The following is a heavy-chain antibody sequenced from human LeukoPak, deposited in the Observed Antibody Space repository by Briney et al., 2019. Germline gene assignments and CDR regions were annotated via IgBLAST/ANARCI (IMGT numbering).Heavy chain of an antibody. CDR1: GFTFSDYY. D-gene: IGHD2-15*01. J-gene: IGHJ4*02. Sequence: PGGSLRLSCAASGFTFSDYYMTWIRQAPGKGLEWVSYIGTSGSTRYYADSVKGRFTISRDNAKNSLYLQMNSLRPEDTAVYYWAKHSSSGGGSCDLNYWGQGTLVTVSS. CDR3: AKHSSSGGGSCDLNY. V-gene: IGHV3-11*01. CDR2: IGTSGSTR.